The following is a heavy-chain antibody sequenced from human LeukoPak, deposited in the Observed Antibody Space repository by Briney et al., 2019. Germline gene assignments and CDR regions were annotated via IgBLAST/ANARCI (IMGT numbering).Heavy chain of an antibody. CDR2: IYTSGST. J-gene: IGHJ4*02. CDR3: AREGGHKTPYYFDY. Sequence: PSETLSLTCTVSGGSISSSSYYWSWIRQPAGKGLEWIGRIYTSGSTNYNPSLKSRVTMSVDTSKNQFSLKLSSVTAADTAVYYCAREGGHKTPYYFDYWGQGTLVTVSS. V-gene: IGHV4-61*02. CDR1: GGSISSSSYY. D-gene: IGHD2-15*01.